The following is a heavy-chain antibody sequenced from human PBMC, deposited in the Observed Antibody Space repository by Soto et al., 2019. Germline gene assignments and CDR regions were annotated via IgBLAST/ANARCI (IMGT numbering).Heavy chain of an antibody. CDR1: GYSFTSYW. CDR2: IYPGDSDT. J-gene: IGHJ5*02. D-gene: IGHD1-1*01. V-gene: IGHV5-51*01. CDR3: ARVYNWHDDISLCWLDP. Sequence: GESLKISCKGSGYSFTSYWIGWERQMPGKGLEWMGIIYPGDSDTRYSPSFQGQVTISADKSISTAYLQWSSLKASDTAMYYCARVYNWHDDISLCWLDPWGQGTLVTVSS.